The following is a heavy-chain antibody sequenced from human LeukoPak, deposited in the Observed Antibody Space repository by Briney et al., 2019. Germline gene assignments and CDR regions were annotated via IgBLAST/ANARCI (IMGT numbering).Heavy chain of an antibody. CDR2: ISYTGST. D-gene: IGHD3-22*01. CDR3: AAYYYDSSGYLG. V-gene: IGHV4-39*01. Sequence: SETLSLTCTVSGGSISSSGYYWGWIRLPPGKGLEWIGSISYTGSTYYNPSLKSRVTISVDTSKNQFSLKLTSVTAADTAVYYCAAYYYDSSGYLGCGQGTLVTVSS. CDR1: GGSISSSGYY. J-gene: IGHJ4*02.